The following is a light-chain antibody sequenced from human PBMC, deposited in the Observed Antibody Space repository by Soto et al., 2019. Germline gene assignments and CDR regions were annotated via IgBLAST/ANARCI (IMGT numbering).Light chain of an antibody. J-gene: IGKJ4*01. CDR2: GAS. V-gene: IGKV1-39*01. Sequence: DIQMTQSPSSLSASVGDRVTITCRTSQTVNNYLNWYQHIPGKAPKLLIYGASSLQGGVPSRFSGTASGTDFTLTIRNLQPEDFETYYCQQTYITPLTFGGGTKVDIK. CDR3: QQTYITPLT. CDR1: QTVNNY.